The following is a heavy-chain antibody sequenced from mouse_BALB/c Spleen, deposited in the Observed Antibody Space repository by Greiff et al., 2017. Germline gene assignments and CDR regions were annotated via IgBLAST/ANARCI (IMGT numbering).Heavy chain of an antibody. J-gene: IGHJ2*01. D-gene: IGHD2-2*01. V-gene: IGHV2-6-7*01. Sequence: QVQLKESGPGLVAPSQSLSITCTVSGFSLTGYGVNWVRQPPGKGLEWLGMIWGDGSTDYNSALKSRLSISKENSKSQVFLKMNSLQTDDTARYYCAREAREVTTYYFDYWGQGTTLTVSS. CDR3: AREAREVTTYYFDY. CDR2: IWGDGST. CDR1: GFSLTGYG.